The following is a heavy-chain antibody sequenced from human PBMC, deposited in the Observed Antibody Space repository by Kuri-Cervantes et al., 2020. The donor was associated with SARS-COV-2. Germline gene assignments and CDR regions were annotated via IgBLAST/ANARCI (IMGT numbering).Heavy chain of an antibody. J-gene: IGHJ5*02. CDR2: IYHSGST. CDR1: GYSISSGYC. D-gene: IGHD3-22*01. CDR3: ARVVTNPLDYDSSGSTFDP. Sequence: SETLSLTCTVSGYSISSGYCWGWIRQPPGKGLEWIGSIYHSGSTYYNPSLKSRVTISVDTSKNQFSLKLSSVTAADTAVYYCARVVTNPLDYDSSGSTFDPWGQGTLVTVSS. V-gene: IGHV4-38-2*02.